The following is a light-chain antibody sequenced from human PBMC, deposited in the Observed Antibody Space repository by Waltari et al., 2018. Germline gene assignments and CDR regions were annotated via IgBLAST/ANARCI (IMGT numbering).Light chain of an antibody. CDR1: SSDVGGYNL. Sequence: QSALTQPASVSGSPGQSITISCTGASSDVGGYNLVSWYRQHPGKAPKLLIYEVKRRPSGVSHRFSGSKSGNTASLTISGLQTEDEADYFCCSYAGSSTYVFGTGTKVTVL. V-gene: IGLV2-23*02. J-gene: IGLJ1*01. CDR2: EVK. CDR3: CSYAGSSTYV.